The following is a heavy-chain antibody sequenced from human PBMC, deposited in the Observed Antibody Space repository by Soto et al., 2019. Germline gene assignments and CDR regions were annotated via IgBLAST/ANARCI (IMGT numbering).Heavy chain of an antibody. CDR3: ARGGYDWYFDL. CDR2: INPSGGTT. D-gene: IGHD5-18*01. CDR1: GYTFTSYY. Sequence: GASVKVSCKASGYTFTSYYMHWVRQAPGQGLEWMGIINPSGGTTNYAQKLQGRVTLTSDTSTSTVYMELSSLRSEDTAIYYCARGGYDWYFDLWGRGTLVTVSS. V-gene: IGHV1-46*04. J-gene: IGHJ2*01.